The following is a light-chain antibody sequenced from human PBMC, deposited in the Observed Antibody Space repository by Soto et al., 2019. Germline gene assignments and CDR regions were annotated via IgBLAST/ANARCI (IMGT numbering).Light chain of an antibody. CDR2: KAS. J-gene: IGKJ4*01. CDR3: QHYANWPLT. CDR1: QSISSW. Sequence: DIQMTQSPSTLSASVGDRVTITCRASQSISSWLAWYQQKPGKAPKLLIYKASSLESGVPSRFSGSGSGTEFTLTITSLQSEDFAVYYCQHYANWPLTFGGGTRVESK. V-gene: IGKV1-5*03.